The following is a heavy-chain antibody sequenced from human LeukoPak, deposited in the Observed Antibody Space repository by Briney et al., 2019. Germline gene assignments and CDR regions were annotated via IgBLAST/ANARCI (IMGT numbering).Heavy chain of an antibody. CDR3: ARGHYDRPSGSYDY. Sequence: ASVKVSCKASGYTFTGYYMHWVRQAPGQGLEWMGWINPNSGGTNYAQKFQGRVTMTRDTPISTAYMELSRLRSDDTAVYYCARGHYDRPSGSYDYWGQGTLVTVSS. CDR1: GYTFTGYY. CDR2: INPNSGGT. J-gene: IGHJ4*02. V-gene: IGHV1-2*02. D-gene: IGHD1-26*01.